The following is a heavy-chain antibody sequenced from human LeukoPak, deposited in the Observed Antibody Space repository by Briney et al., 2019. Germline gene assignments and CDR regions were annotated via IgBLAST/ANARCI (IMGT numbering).Heavy chain of an antibody. D-gene: IGHD3-10*01. CDR2: IYHSGST. Sequence: SETPSLTCAVSGGSIGSGGYSWSWIRQPPGQGLEWIGYIYHSGSTYYNPSLKSRVTISVDRSKNQFSLKLSSVTAADTAVYYCARYGSGSLDYWGQGTLVTVSS. CDR1: GGSIGSGGYS. J-gene: IGHJ4*02. CDR3: ARYGSGSLDY. V-gene: IGHV4-30-2*01.